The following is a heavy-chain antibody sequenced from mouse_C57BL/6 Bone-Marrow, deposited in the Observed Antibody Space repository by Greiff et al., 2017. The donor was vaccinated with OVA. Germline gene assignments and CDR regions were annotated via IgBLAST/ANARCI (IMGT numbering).Heavy chain of an antibody. CDR2: ISDGGSYT. CDR1: GFTFSSYA. J-gene: IGHJ2*01. CDR3: AREGWALYYFDY. Sequence: EVQGVESGGGLVKPGGSLKLSCAASGFTFSSYAMSWVRQTPEKRLEWVATISDGGSYTYYPDNVKGRFTISRDNAKNNLYLQMSHLKSEDTAMYYCAREGWALYYFDYWGQGTTLTVSS. D-gene: IGHD3-3*01. V-gene: IGHV5-4*01.